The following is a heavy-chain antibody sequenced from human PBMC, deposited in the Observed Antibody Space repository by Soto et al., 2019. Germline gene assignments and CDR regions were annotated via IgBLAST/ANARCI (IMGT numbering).Heavy chain of an antibody. CDR2: MNPNSGNT. D-gene: IGHD5-18*01. J-gene: IGHJ4*02. CDR1: GYTFTSYD. Sequence: QVQLVQSGAEVKKPGASVKVSCKASGYTFTSYDINWVRQATGQGLEWMGWMNPNSGNTGYAQKYQGRVPMTRDTSISTAYMELSSLRSEDMAVYYCGRHPPIGYLYYFDYWGQGTLVTVSS. CDR3: GRHPPIGYLYYFDY. V-gene: IGHV1-8*01.